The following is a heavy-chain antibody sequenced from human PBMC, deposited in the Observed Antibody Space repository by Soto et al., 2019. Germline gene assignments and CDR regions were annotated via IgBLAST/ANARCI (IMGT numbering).Heavy chain of an antibody. CDR1: GFTFSSNS. CDR3: ARVIWSGHLTSDL. V-gene: IGHV3-48*02. Sequence: EVQVVESGGGLVQPGGSLRLSCAASGFTFSSNSMNWVRQAPGKGLEWISYISSSSSTIYADSVKGRFTISRDNAKNSQYLQMNSPRDEDTAVYYCARVIWSGHLTSDLWGQGSLVTVSS. J-gene: IGHJ5*02. D-gene: IGHD3-3*01. CDR2: ISSSSSTI.